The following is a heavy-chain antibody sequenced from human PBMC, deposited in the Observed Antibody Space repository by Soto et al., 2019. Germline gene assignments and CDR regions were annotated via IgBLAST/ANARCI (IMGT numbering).Heavy chain of an antibody. Sequence: ASVKVSCKASGYTFTSYGISWVRQAPGQGLEWMGWISAYNGNTNYAQKLQGRITMTTDTSTSTAYMELRSLRSDDTAVYYCAREDYGGNSGLFDYWGQGTLVTVSS. V-gene: IGHV1-18*01. D-gene: IGHD4-17*01. CDR1: GYTFTSYG. CDR2: ISAYNGNT. CDR3: AREDYGGNSGLFDY. J-gene: IGHJ4*02.